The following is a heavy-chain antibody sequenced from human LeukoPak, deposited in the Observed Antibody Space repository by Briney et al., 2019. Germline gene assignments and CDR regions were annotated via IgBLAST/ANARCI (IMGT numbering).Heavy chain of an antibody. CDR1: GFTFSSYA. CDR2: ISYDGSNK. J-gene: IGHJ4*02. Sequence: GGSLRLSCAASGFTFSSYAMHWVRQAPGKGLEWVAVISYDGSNKYYADSVKGRFTISRDNSKNTLYLQMNSLRAEDTAVYYCARAPPNYDFWSGYRTGGFDYWGQGTLVTVSS. D-gene: IGHD3-3*01. CDR3: ARAPPNYDFWSGYRTGGFDY. V-gene: IGHV3-30*04.